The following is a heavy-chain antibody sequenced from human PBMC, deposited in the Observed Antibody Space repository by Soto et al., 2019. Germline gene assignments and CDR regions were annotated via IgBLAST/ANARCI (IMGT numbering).Heavy chain of an antibody. CDR1: GFTFSSYA. CDR2: ISGSGVST. J-gene: IGHJ4*02. Sequence: WGSLRLSCAASGFTFSSYAMSCVRQARGKGLEWVSAISGSGVSTYYADSVKGRFTISRDNSKNTLYLQMNSLRAEDTAVYYCAKDRVAARIYFDYWGQGTLVTVS. CDR3: AKDRVAARIYFDY. V-gene: IGHV3-23*01. D-gene: IGHD6-6*01.